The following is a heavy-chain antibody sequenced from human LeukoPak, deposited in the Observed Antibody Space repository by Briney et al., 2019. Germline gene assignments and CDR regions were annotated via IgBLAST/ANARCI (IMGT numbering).Heavy chain of an antibody. Sequence: SETLSLTCTVSGGSISSYYWSWIRQPPGKGLEWIGYIYYSGSTNYNPSLKSRVTTSVDTSKNQFSLKLSSVTAADTAVYYCARHYYDSSGYYWGDYFDYWGQGTLVTVSS. CDR3: ARHYYDSSGYYWGDYFDY. CDR1: GGSISSYY. CDR2: IYYSGST. D-gene: IGHD3-22*01. V-gene: IGHV4-59*08. J-gene: IGHJ4*02.